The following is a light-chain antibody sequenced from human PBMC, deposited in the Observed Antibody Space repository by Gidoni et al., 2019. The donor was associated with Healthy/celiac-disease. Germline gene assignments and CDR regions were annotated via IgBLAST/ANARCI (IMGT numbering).Light chain of an antibody. CDR2: DAS. V-gene: IGKV1-33*01. Sequence: DIQMTQSPSSLSASVGDRVTITCQASQDISNYLNWYQQKPGKAPKLLIYDASNLETGVPSRFSGSGSGTDFPFTISSLQPEDIATYYCQQYDNLPRPFGPXTKVDIK. CDR1: QDISNY. CDR3: QQYDNLPRP. J-gene: IGKJ3*01.